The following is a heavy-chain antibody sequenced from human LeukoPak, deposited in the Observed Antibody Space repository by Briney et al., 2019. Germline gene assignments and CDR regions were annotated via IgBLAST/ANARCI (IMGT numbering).Heavy chain of an antibody. CDR3: AKAMTSSTYYFDS. V-gene: IGHV3-23*01. CDR2: ISGSGGST. Sequence: PGGSLRLSCAASGFTFSSYAMNWVRQAPGKGLEWVSTISGSGGSTYYADSVKGRVTISRDNSKNTLFLQMNGLRAEDTAIYYCAKAMTSSTYYFDSWGQGTLVTVSS. CDR1: GFTFSSYA. J-gene: IGHJ4*02. D-gene: IGHD3-9*01.